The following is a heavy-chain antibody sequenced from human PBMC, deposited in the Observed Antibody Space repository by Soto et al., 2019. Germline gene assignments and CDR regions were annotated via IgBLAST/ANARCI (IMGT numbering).Heavy chain of an antibody. CDR1: GYTFTGHY. CDR3: GRGGGGVGGYGRGGGGPYVDV. D-gene: IGHD3-16*01. J-gene: IGHJ6*02. Sequence: QVQLVQSGAEVKKPGASVKVSCKASGYTFTGHYMQWVRQAPGQGLEWMGWINPNSGDTNYAQKFQGRVTMTRDTHSSTEYRGLGRLGSADTALFCGGRGGGGVGGYGRGGGGPYVDVWGQGTTVTVSS. V-gene: IGHV1-2*02. CDR2: INPNSGDT.